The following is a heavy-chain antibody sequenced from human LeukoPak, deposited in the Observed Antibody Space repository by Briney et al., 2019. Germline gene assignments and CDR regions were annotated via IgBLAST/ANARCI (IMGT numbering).Heavy chain of an antibody. V-gene: IGHV3-48*04. CDR3: ANYDSSGYGRDLDY. Sequence: GGSLRLSCAASGFTFSSYSMNWVRQAPGKGLEWVSYIRSGGSPIYYADSVKGRFTISRDSAKNTLYLQMNTLRAEDTAVYYCANYDSSGYGRDLDYWGQGTLVTVSS. CDR1: GFTFSSYS. D-gene: IGHD3-22*01. J-gene: IGHJ4*02. CDR2: IRSGGSPI.